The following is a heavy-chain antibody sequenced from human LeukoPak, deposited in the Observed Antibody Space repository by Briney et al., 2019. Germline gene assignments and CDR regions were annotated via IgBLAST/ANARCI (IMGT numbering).Heavy chain of an antibody. CDR3: AVPYSSGLEPGPPDY. Sequence: GGSLRLSCAASGFTVSSNYMSWVRQAPGKGLEWVSVIYSGGSTYYADSVKGRFTISRDNSKNTLYLQMNSLRAEDTAVYYCAVPYSSGLEPGPPDYWGQGTLVTVSS. V-gene: IGHV3-66*01. D-gene: IGHD6-19*01. J-gene: IGHJ4*02. CDR1: GFTVSSNY. CDR2: IYSGGST.